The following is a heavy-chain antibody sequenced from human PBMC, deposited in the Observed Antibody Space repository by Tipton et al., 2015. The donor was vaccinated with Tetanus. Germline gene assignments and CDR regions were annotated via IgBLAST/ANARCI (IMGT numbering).Heavy chain of an antibody. CDR1: GFSFSNCY. CDR3: ATRVGPSSSFYYGMDV. Sequence: SLRLSCTASGFSFSNCYMVWLRQAPGKGLEWLSFLSHSGTTIYNADSVKGRFTISRDNAENSLYLQMNSLRVEDTAVYYCATRVGPSSSFYYGMDVWGQGTTVTVSS. D-gene: IGHD3-10*01. V-gene: IGHV3-11*01. CDR2: LSHSGTTI. J-gene: IGHJ6*02.